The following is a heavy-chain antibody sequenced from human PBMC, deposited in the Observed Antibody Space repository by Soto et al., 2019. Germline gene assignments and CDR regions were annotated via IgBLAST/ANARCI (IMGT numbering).Heavy chain of an antibody. CDR1: GFTFSSYS. D-gene: IGHD5-12*01. J-gene: IGHJ5*02. Sequence: GGSLRLSCAASGFTFSSYSMNWVRQAPGKGLEWVSYISSSSSTIYYADSVKGRFTISRDNAKNSLYLQMNSLRAEDTAVYYCARERDGDGYNSGWFDPWGQGTLVTVSS. V-gene: IGHV3-48*01. CDR3: ARERDGDGYNSGWFDP. CDR2: ISSSSSTI.